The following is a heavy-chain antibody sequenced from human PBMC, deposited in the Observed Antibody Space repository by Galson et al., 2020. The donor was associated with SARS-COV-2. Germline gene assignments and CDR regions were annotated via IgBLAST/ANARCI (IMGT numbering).Heavy chain of an antibody. Sequence: GGSLRLSCVASGFKFRSFGMHWVRQAPGKGLEWVAFVRFDGSNDYYAESVEGRFTIFRDNSKNTLDLRMTSLRAEDTAVYYCAKAIGNGDSVRVKYYYYGMDVWGQGTTVTVSS. D-gene: IGHD4-17*01. J-gene: IGHJ6*02. V-gene: IGHV3-30*02. CDR1: GFKFRSFG. CDR2: VRFDGSND. CDR3: AKAIGNGDSVRVKYYYYGMDV.